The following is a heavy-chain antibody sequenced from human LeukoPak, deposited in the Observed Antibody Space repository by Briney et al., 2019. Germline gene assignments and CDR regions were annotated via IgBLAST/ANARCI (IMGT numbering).Heavy chain of an antibody. Sequence: GASVKVSCKASGYTFTSYAMHWVRQAPGQRLEWMGWINAGNGNTKYSQKFQGRVTITRDTSASTAYMELSSLRCEDTAVYYCARNRGAAGPRWYFDYWGQGTLVTVSS. J-gene: IGHJ4*02. CDR3: ARNRGAAGPRWYFDY. V-gene: IGHV1-3*01. D-gene: IGHD6-13*01. CDR2: INAGNGNT. CDR1: GYTFTSYA.